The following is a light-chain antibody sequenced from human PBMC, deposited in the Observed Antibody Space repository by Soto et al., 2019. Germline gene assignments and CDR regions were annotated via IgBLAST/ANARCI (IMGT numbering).Light chain of an antibody. Sequence: EIVLTQSPGTLSLSPGERATLSCRASQSVSNDFLAWYQQKPGQAPRLLIYGASTRATDVPARFSGSGSGTDFTLTISRLEPEDFALYSCQQYDNSPTFGQGTKV. CDR1: QSVSNDF. CDR2: GAS. CDR3: QQYDNSPT. V-gene: IGKV3-20*01. J-gene: IGKJ1*01.